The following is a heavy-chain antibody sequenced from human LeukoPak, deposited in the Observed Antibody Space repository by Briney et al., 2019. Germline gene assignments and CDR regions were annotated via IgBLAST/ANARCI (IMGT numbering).Heavy chain of an antibody. CDR1: GFTFSSYW. Sequence: GGSLRLSCAASGFTFSSYWMHWVRQAPGKGLVWVSRINGDGSSTSYADSVKGRFTISRDNSKNTVYLQVNSLRDEDTAVYYCARDLEAANTYYFDYWGQGTLVTVSS. CDR2: INGDGSST. J-gene: IGHJ4*02. D-gene: IGHD6-13*01. V-gene: IGHV3-74*01. CDR3: ARDLEAANTYYFDY.